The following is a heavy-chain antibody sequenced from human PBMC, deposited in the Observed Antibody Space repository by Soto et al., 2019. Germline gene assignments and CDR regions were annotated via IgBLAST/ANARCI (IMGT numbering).Heavy chain of an antibody. J-gene: IGHJ6*03. V-gene: IGHV5-51*01. CDR3: ARTIFGVVSPPGGYYKYYYYLDV. CDR1: GYSFTSYW. Sequence: PGESLKISCKGSGYSFTSYWIGWVRQMPGKGLEWMGIIYPGDSDTRYSPSFQGQVTISADKSISTAYLQWSSLKASDTAMYYCARTIFGVVSPPGGYYKYYYYLDVWGKGTTVTVYS. D-gene: IGHD3-3*01. CDR2: IYPGDSDT.